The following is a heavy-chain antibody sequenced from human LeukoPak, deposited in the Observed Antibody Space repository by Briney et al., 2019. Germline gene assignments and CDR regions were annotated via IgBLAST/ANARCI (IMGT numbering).Heavy chain of an antibody. CDR1: GFTFSSYS. CDR2: FSGSGDNT. J-gene: IGHJ3*02. Sequence: GGSLRLSCAASGFTFSSYSMSWVRQAPWKGLEWVSGFSGSGDNTYYAEYVKGRFTISRDNSKNTLYLQMNSLRAEDTAVYYCARGAPAGPFDAFDIWGQGTMVTVSS. V-gene: IGHV3-23*01. D-gene: IGHD6-13*01. CDR3: ARGAPAGPFDAFDI.